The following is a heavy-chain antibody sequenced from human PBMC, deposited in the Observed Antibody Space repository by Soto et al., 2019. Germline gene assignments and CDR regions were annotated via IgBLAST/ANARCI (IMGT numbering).Heavy chain of an antibody. V-gene: IGHV3-30*18. CDR2: ISYDGSNK. J-gene: IGHJ4*02. Sequence: WGSMRLSCAAAGGNISSYGSHCVLQAPGKGLEWVAVISYDGSNKYYADSVKGRFTISRDNSKNTLYLQMNSLRAEDTAVYYCAKGPNDYGDYYFDYWGQGILVTVSS. D-gene: IGHD4-17*01. CDR1: GGNISSYG. CDR3: AKGPNDYGDYYFDY.